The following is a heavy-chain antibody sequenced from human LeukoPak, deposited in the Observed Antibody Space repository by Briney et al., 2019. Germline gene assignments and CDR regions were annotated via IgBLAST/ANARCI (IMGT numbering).Heavy chain of an antibody. J-gene: IGHJ6*02. Sequence: PGGSLRLSCAASGFTFSSYGMHWVRQAPGKGLEWVAVISYDGSNKYYADSVKGRFTIPRDNSKNTLYLQMNSLRAEDTAVYYCAKEGDGDPRMDVWGQGTTVTVSS. D-gene: IGHD4-17*01. CDR2: ISYDGSNK. CDR1: GFTFSSYG. V-gene: IGHV3-30*18. CDR3: AKEGDGDPRMDV.